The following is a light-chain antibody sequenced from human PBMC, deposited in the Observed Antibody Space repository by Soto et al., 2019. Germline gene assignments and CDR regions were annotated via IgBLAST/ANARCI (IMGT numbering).Light chain of an antibody. CDR1: SSDIGSYDY. V-gene: IGLV2-14*01. CDR2: EVT. J-gene: IGLJ1*01. CDR3: SSFTSTSTRL. Sequence: QSVLTQPASVSGSPGQSITISCTGTSSDIGSYDYVSWYQQHPGKAPNLIIYEVTDRPSGVSNRFSGSKSGITASLTISGLQAEDEADYYCSSFTSTSTRLFGSGTKVTVL.